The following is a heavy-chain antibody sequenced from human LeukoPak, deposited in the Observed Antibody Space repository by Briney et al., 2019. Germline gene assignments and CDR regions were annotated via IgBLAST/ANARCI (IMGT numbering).Heavy chain of an antibody. CDR1: GFTVSSNY. D-gene: IGHD4-17*01. CDR2: IYSGGST. CDR3: ARDGGDYGDYSALDY. Sequence: GGSLRLSCAASGFTVSSNYMCWVRQAPGKGLERVSVIYSGGSTYYADSVKGRFTISRDNSKNTLYLQMNSLRAEDTAVYYCARDGGDYGDYSALDYWGQGTLVTVSS. V-gene: IGHV3-53*01. J-gene: IGHJ4*02.